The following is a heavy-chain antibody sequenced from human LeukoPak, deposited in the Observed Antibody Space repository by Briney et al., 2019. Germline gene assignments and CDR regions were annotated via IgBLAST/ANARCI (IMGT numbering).Heavy chain of an antibody. CDR3: ARDGAEVLLWFGEFVLDY. V-gene: IGHV3-23*01. J-gene: IGHJ4*02. CDR1: GFTFSSYY. D-gene: IGHD3-10*01. CDR2: ITSSGGST. Sequence: GGSLRLSCAASGFTFSSYYMTWVRQAPGKGLEWVSTITSSGGSTYYADSVKGRFTISRDNSKNTLNLQMMSLRAEDTAVYYCARDGAEVLLWFGEFVLDYWGQGTLVTVSS.